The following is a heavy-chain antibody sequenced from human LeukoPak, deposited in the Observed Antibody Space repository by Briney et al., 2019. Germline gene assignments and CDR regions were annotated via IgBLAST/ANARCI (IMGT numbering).Heavy chain of an antibody. V-gene: IGHV4-4*07. CDR1: GGSISSYY. CDR2: IYTSGST. Sequence: PSETLSLTCTVSGGSISSYYWSWIRQPAGKGLEWIGRIYTSGSTNYNPSLKSRVTMSVDMSKNQFSLKLSSVTAADTAVYYCARENAYGSGSYYNGDSWFDPWGQGTLVTVSS. D-gene: IGHD3-10*01. CDR3: ARENAYGSGSYYNGDSWFDP. J-gene: IGHJ5*02.